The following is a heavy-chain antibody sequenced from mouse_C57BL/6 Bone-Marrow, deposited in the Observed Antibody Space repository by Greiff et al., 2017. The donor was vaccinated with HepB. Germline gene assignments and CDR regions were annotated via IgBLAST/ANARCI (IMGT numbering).Heavy chain of an antibody. D-gene: IGHD2-1*01. J-gene: IGHJ3*01. Sequence: QVQLQHPGTELVKPGSSVKLSCKASGYTFTSYWMHWVKQRPGQGLEWIGNINPSNGGTNYNEKFKSKATLTVDKSSSTAYVQLRSLTSEDSAVYYCAGREGNYGPSFAYWGQGALVTVSA. CDR3: AGREGNYGPSFAY. V-gene: IGHV1-53*01. CDR2: INPSNGGT. CDR1: GYTFTSYW.